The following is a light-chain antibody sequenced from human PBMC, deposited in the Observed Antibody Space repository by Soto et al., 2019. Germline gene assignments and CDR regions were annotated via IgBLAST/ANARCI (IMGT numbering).Light chain of an antibody. Sequence: DIQMTQSPSSLSASVGDRVTITCQASQDISNYLNWYQQKPGKTPKLLIYDAYNLETGVPSRFSGSGSGTDFTFTISILQSEDIATYYCQQYDNPRAFGQGTRLEIK. CDR3: QQYDNPRA. CDR1: QDISNY. V-gene: IGKV1-33*01. J-gene: IGKJ5*01. CDR2: DAY.